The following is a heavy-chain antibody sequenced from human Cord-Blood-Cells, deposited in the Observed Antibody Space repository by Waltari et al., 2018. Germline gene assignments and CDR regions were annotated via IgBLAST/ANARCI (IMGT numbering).Heavy chain of an antibody. V-gene: IGHV3-30*18. CDR2: ISYDGSNK. J-gene: IGHJ6*02. CDR1: GFTFSSYG. CDR3: AKDNPEGGMDV. Sequence: QVQLVESGGGVVQPGRSLRLSCAASGFTFSSYGMPWVRQAPGKGLEWVAVISYDGSNKYYADSVKGRFTISRDNSKNTLYLQMNSLRAEDTAVYYCAKDNPEGGMDVWGQGTTVTVSS.